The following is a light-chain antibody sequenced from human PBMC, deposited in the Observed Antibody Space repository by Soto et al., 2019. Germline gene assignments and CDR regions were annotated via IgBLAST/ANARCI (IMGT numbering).Light chain of an antibody. V-gene: IGKV3-15*01. Sequence: EILMTQYPATLSVSPGERATLSCRASQSISSKLAWYQQKPGQAPRLLIYGASTRATGIPARFSGTGSGTEFTLPITSLQPEDFAVYYCQEYNNWHTITFGGGTKVDI. CDR1: QSISSK. CDR3: QEYNNWHTIT. J-gene: IGKJ4*01. CDR2: GAS.